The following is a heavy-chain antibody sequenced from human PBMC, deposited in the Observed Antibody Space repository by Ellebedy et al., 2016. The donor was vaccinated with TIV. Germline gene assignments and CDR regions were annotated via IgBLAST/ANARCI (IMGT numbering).Heavy chain of an antibody. CDR1: GFTFSNSW. V-gene: IGHV3-7*01. CDR2: IKLDGSEK. D-gene: IGHD6-19*01. CDR3: ARGRSSGYYRD. J-gene: IGHJ4*02. Sequence: PGGSLRLSCEASGFTFSNSWMNWVRQAPGKGLEWVANIKLDGSEKYYVDSVKGRFTISRDNAKNALYLQMTSLRAEDTALYCCARGRSSGYYRDWGRGTLVTVSS.